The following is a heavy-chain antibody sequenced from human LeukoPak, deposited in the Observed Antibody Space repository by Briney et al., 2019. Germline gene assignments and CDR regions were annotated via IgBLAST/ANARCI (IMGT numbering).Heavy chain of an antibody. V-gene: IGHV3-48*03. J-gene: IGHJ6*02. CDR1: GFTFSSYA. D-gene: IGHD3-3*01. Sequence: PGGSLRLSCAASGFTFSSYAMNWVRQAPGKELEYVSYISSNGSTTYYADSVKGRFTISRDNAKNSLYLQMNSLRAEDTAVYYCAGSFYYDFWSDHEGARASGMDVWGQGTTVTVSS. CDR3: AGSFYYDFWSDHEGARASGMDV. CDR2: ISSNGSTT.